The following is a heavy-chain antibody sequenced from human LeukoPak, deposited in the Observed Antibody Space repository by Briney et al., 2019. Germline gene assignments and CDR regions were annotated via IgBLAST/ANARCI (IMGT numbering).Heavy chain of an antibody. Sequence: ASVKVSCKASGYTFTGYYMHWVRQAPGQGLEWMGWINPNSGGTNYAQKFQGRVTMTRDTSISTAYMELSRLRSDDTAVYFCARDRAFYDSSGYHYYYYYMDIWGKGTTVTVSS. J-gene: IGHJ6*03. D-gene: IGHD3-22*01. CDR1: GYTFTGYY. CDR3: ARDRAFYDSSGYHYYYYYMDI. V-gene: IGHV1-2*02. CDR2: INPNSGGT.